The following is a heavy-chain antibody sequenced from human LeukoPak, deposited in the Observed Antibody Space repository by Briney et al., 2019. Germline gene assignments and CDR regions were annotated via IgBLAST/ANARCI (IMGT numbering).Heavy chain of an antibody. CDR2: IIPIFGTA. Sequence: GASVKVSCKASGGTFSSYAISWVRQAPGQGLEWMGGIIPIFGTANYAQKFQGRVTITADESTSTAYMELSSLRSEDTAVYYCARVAGGVIYFYFDYWGQGTLVTVSS. V-gene: IGHV1-69*01. CDR3: ARVAGGVIYFYFDY. J-gene: IGHJ4*02. CDR1: GGTFSSYA. D-gene: IGHD3-10*01.